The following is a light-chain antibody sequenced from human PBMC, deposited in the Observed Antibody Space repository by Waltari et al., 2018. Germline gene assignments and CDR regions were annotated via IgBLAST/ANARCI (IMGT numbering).Light chain of an antibody. CDR3: QQRTNWRSVT. V-gene: IGKV3-11*01. CDR1: QSVGSY. J-gene: IGKJ4*01. Sequence: EIVLTQSPATLSLSPGERATLSCRASQSVGSYLAWYQQKLGQAPRLLIYDASNRATGIPARFIGSGSGTDFTLTISSLEPEDFALYYCQQRTNWRSVTFGGGTKVEIK. CDR2: DAS.